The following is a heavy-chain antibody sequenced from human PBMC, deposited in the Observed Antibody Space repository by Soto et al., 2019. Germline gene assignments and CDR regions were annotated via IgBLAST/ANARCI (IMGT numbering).Heavy chain of an antibody. CDR2: IYYSGST. J-gene: IGHJ4*02. CDR1: GGSISSSSYY. Sequence: ETLSLTCTVSGGSISSSSYYWGWIRQPPGKGLEWIGSIYYSGSTYYNPSLKSRVTISVDTSKNQFSLKLRSEDTAVYYCARGGVILYSNWFDYWGQGTLVTVSS. CDR3: ARGGVILYSNWFDY. V-gene: IGHV4-39*01. D-gene: IGHD4-4*01.